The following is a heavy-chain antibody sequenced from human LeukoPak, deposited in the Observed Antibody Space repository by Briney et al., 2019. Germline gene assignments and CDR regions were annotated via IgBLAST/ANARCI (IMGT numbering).Heavy chain of an antibody. CDR2: INPNSGGT. CDR1: GYTFTGYY. V-gene: IGHV1-2*02. J-gene: IGHJ4*02. Sequence: ASVKVSCKASGYTFTGYYMHWVRQAPGQGLEWMGWINPNSGGTNYAQKFQGRVTMTRDTSISTAYMELSRPRSGDTAVYYCARVGGVPRWLQFSLAYWGQGTLVTVSS. D-gene: IGHD5-24*01. CDR3: ARVGGVPRWLQFSLAY.